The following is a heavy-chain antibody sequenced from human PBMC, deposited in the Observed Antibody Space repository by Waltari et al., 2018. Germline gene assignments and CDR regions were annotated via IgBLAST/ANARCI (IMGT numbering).Heavy chain of an antibody. CDR1: GFTFDDYA. CDR2: SSWNSGSI. CDR3: AKVFSSGWYYYYGMDV. Sequence: EVQLVESGGGLVQPGRSLRLSCAASGFTFDDYAMHWVRQAPGKGLEWVSGSSWNSGSIGYADSVKGRFTISRDNAKNSLYLQMNSRRAEDTALYYCAKVFSSGWYYYYGMDVWGQGTTVTVSS. J-gene: IGHJ6*02. V-gene: IGHV3-9*01. D-gene: IGHD6-19*01.